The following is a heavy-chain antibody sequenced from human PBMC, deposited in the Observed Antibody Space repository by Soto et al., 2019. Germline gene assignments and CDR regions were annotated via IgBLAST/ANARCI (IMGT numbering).Heavy chain of an antibody. V-gene: IGHV4-31*11. Sequence: QVQLQESGPGLVKPSQTLSLTCAVSGGSISRSVYCCNWIRLHPGKGLEWSGYIHKSGTTYYNPSVKSRCTFSVDTSKNQFSLKLGSVTTADTAVYYCARDPIVRGVVVGYFDLWGRGTLVTVSS. D-gene: IGHD3-10*01. CDR3: ARDPIVRGVVVGYFDL. CDR1: GGSISRSVYC. J-gene: IGHJ2*01. CDR2: IHKSGTT.